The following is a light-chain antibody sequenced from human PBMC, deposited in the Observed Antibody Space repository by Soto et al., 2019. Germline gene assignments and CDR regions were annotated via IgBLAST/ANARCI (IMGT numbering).Light chain of an antibody. CDR1: QGVNSGY. CDR3: QQHGSSPPYT. V-gene: IGKV3-20*01. CDR2: GSS. Sequence: EIVLTQSPGTLSLSPGERVTLSCRASQGVNSGYLAWYQQRPGQAPRLLIYGSSSRATGIPGRFSSSGSGTDFTLSISRLEPEDFSVYYCQQHGSSPPYTFGQGTKLEIK. J-gene: IGKJ2*01.